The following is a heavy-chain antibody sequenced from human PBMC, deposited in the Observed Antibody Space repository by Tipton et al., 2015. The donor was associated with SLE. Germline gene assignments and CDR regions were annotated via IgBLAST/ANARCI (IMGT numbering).Heavy chain of an antibody. CDR3: ARVSEIKDWASGMDV. CDR1: GGSISSSSYY. CDR2: IYYSGST. J-gene: IGHJ6*02. Sequence: LRLSCTVSGGSISSSSYYWGWIRQPPGKGLEWIGHIYYSGSTNYNPSLKSRVTISVDTSKNQFSLKLSSVTAADTAVYYCARVSEIKDWASGMDVWGQGTTVTVSS. D-gene: IGHD3/OR15-3a*01. V-gene: IGHV4-61*05.